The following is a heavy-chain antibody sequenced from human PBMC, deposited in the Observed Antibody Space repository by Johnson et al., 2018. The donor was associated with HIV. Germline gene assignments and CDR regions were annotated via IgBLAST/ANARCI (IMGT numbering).Heavy chain of an antibody. CDR2: ISYDGSVI. J-gene: IGHJ3*01. Sequence: QVQLVESGGGVVQPGRSLRLSCAASGFTFSDYAMHWVRQAPGKGLEWVAVISYDGSVIKYADSLKGRFTISRDNSQNSLYLQMNSLRVEDTALYFCATVWRNEGRHSFDVWGLGTMVTVSS. CDR3: ATVWRNEGRHSFDV. V-gene: IGHV3-30*14. D-gene: IGHD1-1*01. CDR1: GFTFSDYA.